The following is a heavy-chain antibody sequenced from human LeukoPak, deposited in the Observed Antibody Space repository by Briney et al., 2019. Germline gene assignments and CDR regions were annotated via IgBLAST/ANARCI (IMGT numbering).Heavy chain of an antibody. CDR2: SGSGGSP. CDR1: GFTFTNYA. J-gene: IGHJ4*02. V-gene: IGHV3-23*01. Sequence: SGGSLRLSCAASGFTFTNYAMNWVRQAPGKGLEWVSTSGSGGSPFYADSVKGRFTISRDNSRNTLYLQMSSLRVEDTAVYYCAKGSSGWYPGFDYWGQGILVTVSS. CDR3: AKGSSGWYPGFDY. D-gene: IGHD6-19*01.